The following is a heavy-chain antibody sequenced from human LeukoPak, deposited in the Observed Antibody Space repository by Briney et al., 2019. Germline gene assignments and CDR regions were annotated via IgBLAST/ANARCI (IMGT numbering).Heavy chain of an antibody. J-gene: IGHJ4*02. CDR3: ARDLRFGELDKDY. V-gene: IGHV3-48*03. D-gene: IGHD3-10*01. CDR2: ISSSGSTI. CDR1: GFTFSSYE. Sequence: GGSLRLSCAASGFTFSSYEMNWVREAPGKGLEWFSYISSSGSTIYYADSVKGRFTISRDNAKNSLYLQMNSLRAEDTAVYYCARDLRFGELDKDYWGQGTLVTVSS.